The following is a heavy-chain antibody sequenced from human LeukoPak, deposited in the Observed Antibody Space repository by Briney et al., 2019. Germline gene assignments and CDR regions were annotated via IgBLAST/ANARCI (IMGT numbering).Heavy chain of an antibody. D-gene: IGHD2/OR15-2a*01. CDR2: INSDESTT. J-gene: IGHJ4*02. V-gene: IGHV3-74*01. CDR3: ARAGYYRFDF. Sequence: GGSLRLSCAASGFTFSSYWMHWVRQAPGKGLVWVSRINSDESTTNYADSVKGRFTTSRDNAKNTLYLQMNSLRAEDTAVYYCARAGYYRFDFWGQGTLVAVSS. CDR1: GFTFSSYW.